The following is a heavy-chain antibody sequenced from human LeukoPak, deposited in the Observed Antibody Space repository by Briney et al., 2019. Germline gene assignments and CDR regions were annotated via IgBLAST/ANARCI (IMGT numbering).Heavy chain of an antibody. Sequence: SETLSLTCTVSGGSISSGGYYWSWIRQHPGKGLEWIGYIYYSGSTYYNPSLKSRVTISVDTSKNQFSLKLSSVTAADTAVYYCARSRYGVEAFDIWGQGTMVTVSS. V-gene: IGHV4-31*03. CDR2: IYYSGST. CDR3: ARSRYGVEAFDI. CDR1: GGSISSGGYY. J-gene: IGHJ3*02. D-gene: IGHD3-10*01.